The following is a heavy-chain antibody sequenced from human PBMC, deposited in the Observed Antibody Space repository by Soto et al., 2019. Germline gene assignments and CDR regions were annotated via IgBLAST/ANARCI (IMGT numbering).Heavy chain of an antibody. J-gene: IGHJ4*02. D-gene: IGHD3-10*01. Sequence: QVQLVQSGAEVKRPGSSVKVSCKASGDTFNFYSINWVRRAPGLGLEWMGRVNPIVSMSNYAQKFQGSVTLTADMSTRTAYMELCSLRSEDVALCYCSRCYGSPYRPFDYWGQGALATVSS. CDR3: SRCYGSPYRPFDY. V-gene: IGHV1-69*02. CDR2: VNPIVSMS. CDR1: GDTFNFYS.